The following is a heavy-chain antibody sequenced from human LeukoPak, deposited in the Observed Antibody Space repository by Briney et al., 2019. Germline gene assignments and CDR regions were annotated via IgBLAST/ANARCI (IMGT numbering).Heavy chain of an antibody. J-gene: IGHJ4*02. CDR1: GVSISTYY. D-gene: IGHD1-26*01. CDR3: ARMYSGTSYYFDY. V-gene: IGHV4-59*01. CDR2: FSYSGST. Sequence: KPSETLSLTCSVSGVSISTYYWIWIRQPPANGLEWMGFFSYSGSTKYNPSLKSRVTMSVDTSKNQFSLKLSSVTAADTAVYYCARMYSGTSYYFDYWGQGTLVTVSS.